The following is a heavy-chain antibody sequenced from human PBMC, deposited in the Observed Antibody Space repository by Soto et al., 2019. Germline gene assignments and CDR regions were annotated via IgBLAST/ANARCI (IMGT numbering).Heavy chain of an antibody. D-gene: IGHD4-4*01. J-gene: IGHJ6*02. V-gene: IGHV3-23*01. Sequence: WGSLRLSCAASGFPFITYPINFFRHPPFKWLEWVSGISGTGFSTYYADSVKGRLTISRDNSKNMVFLQMNSLRAEDTAIYYCVKFPVITASYYYYAMDVWGQGTTVTVSS. CDR2: ISGTGFST. CDR3: VKFPVITASYYYYAMDV. CDR1: GFPFITYP.